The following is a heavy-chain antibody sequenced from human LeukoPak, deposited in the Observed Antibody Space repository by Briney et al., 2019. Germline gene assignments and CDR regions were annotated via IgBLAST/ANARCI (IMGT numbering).Heavy chain of an antibody. J-gene: IGHJ6*02. CDR1: GFPLRSHW. V-gene: IGHV3-7*01. Sequence: LAGGSLRLSCAASGFPLRSHWMSWVRQAPGKGLEWVANIKEDGSEKYYVDSVRGRFTISRDNAKNSLYLQMNSLRAEDTAVYYCAREFQLWLGNYYYGMDVWGQGTTVTVSS. CDR2: IKEDGSEK. CDR3: AREFQLWLGNYYYGMDV. D-gene: IGHD5-18*01.